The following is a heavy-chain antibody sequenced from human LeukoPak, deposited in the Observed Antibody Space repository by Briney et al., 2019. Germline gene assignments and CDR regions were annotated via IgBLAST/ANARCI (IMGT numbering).Heavy chain of an antibody. CDR2: VSQSGNT. D-gene: IGHD5-18*01. Sequence: SETLSLTCTLSGDSITSSDHYWVWIRQSPGKGLEWIGSVSQSGNTYYRSSLKSRVTVSIDTSKNEFSLILTSVTAADTAVYYCARRGYTYGWGWFDPWGQGTLVTVSS. CDR1: GDSITSSDHY. CDR3: ARRGYTYGWGWFDP. V-gene: IGHV4-39*01. J-gene: IGHJ5*02.